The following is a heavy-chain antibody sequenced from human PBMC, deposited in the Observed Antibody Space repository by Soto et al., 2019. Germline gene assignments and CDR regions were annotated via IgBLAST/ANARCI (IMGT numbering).Heavy chain of an antibody. CDR3: ARVEGGITIFGVVISGYLDV. CDR2: IWYDGSNT. D-gene: IGHD3-3*01. Sequence: GGSLRLSCAASGFTFSSYGMHWVRQAPGKWLEWVAVIWYDGSNTYYADSVKGRFTISRDNSKNTLYLQMNSLRAEDTAVYDAARVEGGITIFGVVISGYLDVWGQGTTVTVSS. J-gene: IGHJ6*02. CDR1: GFTFSSYG. V-gene: IGHV3-33*01.